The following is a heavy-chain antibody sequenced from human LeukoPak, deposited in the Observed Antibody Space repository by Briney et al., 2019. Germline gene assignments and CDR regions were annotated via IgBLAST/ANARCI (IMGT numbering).Heavy chain of an antibody. CDR2: IYYSGST. D-gene: IGHD6-19*01. J-gene: IGHJ6*03. Sequence: SETLSLTCTVSGGSISSGDYYWSWIRQPPGKGLEWIGYIYYSGSTYYNPSLKSRVTISVDTSKNQFSLKLSSVTAADTAVYYCARAYGSSGLYYYYMDVWGKGTTVTVSS. CDR1: GGSISSGDYY. V-gene: IGHV4-30-4*08. CDR3: ARAYGSSGLYYYYMDV.